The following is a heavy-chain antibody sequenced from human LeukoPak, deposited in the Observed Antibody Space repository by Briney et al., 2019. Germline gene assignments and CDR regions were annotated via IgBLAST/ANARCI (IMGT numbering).Heavy chain of an antibody. CDR2: INHSGST. CDR1: GGSFSGYY. CDR3: ARAKAVAGHFDL. J-gene: IGHJ2*01. Sequence: SETLSLTCAVYGGSFSGYYWSWIRQPPRKGLEWIGEINHSGSTNYNPSLKSRVTISVDTSKNQFSLKLSSVTASDTAVYYCARAKAVAGHFDLWGRGTLVTVSS. V-gene: IGHV4-34*01. D-gene: IGHD6-19*01.